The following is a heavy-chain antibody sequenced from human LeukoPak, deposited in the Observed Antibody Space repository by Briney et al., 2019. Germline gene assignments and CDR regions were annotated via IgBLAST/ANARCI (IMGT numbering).Heavy chain of an antibody. D-gene: IGHD5-12*01. V-gene: IGHV3-7*01. J-gene: IGHJ4*02. CDR1: GFTFSSYW. CDR2: IKQDGSEK. CDR3: AKDEREWEVATIGDY. Sequence: PGGSLRLSCTASGFTFSSYWMTWVRQAPGKGLEWVANIKQDGSEKYYVDSVKGRFTISRDNAKNSLYLQMNSLRVEDTAVYYCAKDEREWEVATIGDYWGQGTLVTVSS.